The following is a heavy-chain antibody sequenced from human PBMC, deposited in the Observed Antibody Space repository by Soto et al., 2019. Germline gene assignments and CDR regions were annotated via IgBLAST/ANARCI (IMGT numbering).Heavy chain of an antibody. J-gene: IGHJ4*02. D-gene: IGHD3-10*01. CDR2: IYYSGST. CDR1: GGSISSGDYY. Sequence: SETLSLTFTVSGGSISSGDYYWSWIRQPPGKGLEWIGYIYYSGSTNYNPSLKSRVTISVDTSKNQFSLKLSSVTAADTAVYYCARGTPLWFGELLSPLDYWGQGTLVTVS. V-gene: IGHV4-61*08. CDR3: ARGTPLWFGELLSPLDY.